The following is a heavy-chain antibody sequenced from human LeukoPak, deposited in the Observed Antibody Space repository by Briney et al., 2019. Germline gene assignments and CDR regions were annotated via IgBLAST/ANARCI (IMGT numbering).Heavy chain of an antibody. J-gene: IGHJ6*03. CDR2: ISWDSDSI. D-gene: IGHD3-16*01. V-gene: IGHV3-9*03. CDR3: AKGGGGRLIYYYYMDV. Sequence: GGSLRLSCAASGFTFSNYDMHWVRQAPGKGLEWVSGISWDSDSIDYADSVKGRFTISRDNAKNSLYLQMNSLRAEDMALYYCAKGGGGRLIYYYYMDVWGKGTTVTVSS. CDR1: GFTFSNYD.